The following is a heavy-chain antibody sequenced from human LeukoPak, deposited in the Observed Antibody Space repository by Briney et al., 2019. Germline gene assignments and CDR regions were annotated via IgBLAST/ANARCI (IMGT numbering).Heavy chain of an antibody. V-gene: IGHV4-34*01. CDR1: GGSVNSFS. CDR2: INPVGLT. CDR3: ARSDGYGLVGI. J-gene: IGHJ3*02. Sequence: SETLSLTCVVSGGSVNSFSWSWIRQPPGEGLEWIGEINPVGLTNYNPSLKSRVTISADTSKSQFSLHVTSVTAADTAMYYCARSDGYGLVGIWGQGTMVTVSS. D-gene: IGHD3-10*01.